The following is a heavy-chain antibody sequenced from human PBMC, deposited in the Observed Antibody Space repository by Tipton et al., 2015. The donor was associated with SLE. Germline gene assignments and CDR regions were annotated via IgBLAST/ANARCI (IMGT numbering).Heavy chain of an antibody. J-gene: IGHJ6*02. CDR1: GFTFNNYA. D-gene: IGHD5-24*01. V-gene: IGHV3-74*01. CDR2: INGDGSST. CDR3: ARAVEKPYYGLDV. Sequence: SLRLSCAASGFTFNNYAMIWVRQAPGKGLEWVSRINGDGSSTSDADPVKGRFTISRDNAKNTLYLQMNSLRAEDTAVYYCARAVEKPYYGLDVWGQGTTVTVSS.